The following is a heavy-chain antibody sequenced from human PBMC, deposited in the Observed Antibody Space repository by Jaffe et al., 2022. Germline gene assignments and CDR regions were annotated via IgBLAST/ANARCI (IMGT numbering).Heavy chain of an antibody. Sequence: EVQLVESGGGVVRPGESLRLSCAASGFKFDEYGMSWVRQAPGKGLEWVSRINWNGGSTGYADSVKGRFTISRDNAKNSLYLQMNSLRAEDTALYHCARERIGAVAGTEDVFYFDPWGQGTLVTVSS. D-gene: IGHD6-19*01. V-gene: IGHV3-20*01. CDR3: ARERIGAVAGTEDVFYFDP. CDR1: GFKFDEYG. J-gene: IGHJ5*02. CDR2: INWNGGST.